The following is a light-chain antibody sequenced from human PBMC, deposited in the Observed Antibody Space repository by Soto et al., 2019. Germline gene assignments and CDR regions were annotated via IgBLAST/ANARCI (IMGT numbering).Light chain of an antibody. Sequence: DIQMTQSPSTLSGSVGDRVTITCRASQTNRSWLALYQQKPGKAPKLLIYKASTLKSGVPSRFSGSGSGTEFTLTISSLQPDDFATYYCQHYNSYSEAFGQGTKVDIK. J-gene: IGKJ1*01. CDR3: QHYNSYSEA. V-gene: IGKV1-5*03. CDR1: QTNRSW. CDR2: KAS.